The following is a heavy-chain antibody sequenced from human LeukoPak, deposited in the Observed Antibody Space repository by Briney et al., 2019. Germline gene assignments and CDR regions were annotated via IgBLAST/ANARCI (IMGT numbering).Heavy chain of an antibody. D-gene: IGHD2-2*01. Sequence: PSETLSLTCTVSGYSISSGYYWGWIRQPPGKGLGGIDRIYHSGGTFYNPSLKSRVTISVDTSKNQLSLKLTSVTAADTAVYYCASEYCTSSSCRFDSWGQGTLVTVSS. J-gene: IGHJ4*02. V-gene: IGHV4-38-2*02. CDR1: GYSISSGYY. CDR3: ASEYCTSSSCRFDS. CDR2: IYHSGGT.